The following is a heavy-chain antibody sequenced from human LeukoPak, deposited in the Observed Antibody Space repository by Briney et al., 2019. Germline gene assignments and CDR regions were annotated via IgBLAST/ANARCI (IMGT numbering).Heavy chain of an antibody. CDR3: AKENKDDFDI. Sequence: GGSLRLACAASGFTFSSYRMHWVRQPPGKGLEWVAVKSYDGSNKHYAHSVKRQFTIYRDNFKKELYLQMNRLRDEDMDVYYCAKENKDDFDIWGQGTMVTVSS. CDR2: KSYDGSNK. D-gene: IGHD1/OR15-1a*01. V-gene: IGHV3-30*18. J-gene: IGHJ3*02. CDR1: GFTFSSYR.